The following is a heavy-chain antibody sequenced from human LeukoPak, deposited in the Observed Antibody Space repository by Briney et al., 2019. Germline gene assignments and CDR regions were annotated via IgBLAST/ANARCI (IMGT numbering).Heavy chain of an antibody. CDR1: GITLSNYG. V-gene: IGHV3-23*01. D-gene: IGHD3-22*01. CDR3: AKRGVVIRVILVGFHKEAYYFAS. J-gene: IGHJ4*02. Sequence: GGSLRLSCAVSGITLSNYGMSWVRQAPGKGLEWVAGVSGSGGGTNYADSVKGRFTISRDNPKNTLYLQMNGLRAEDTAVYFCAKRGVVIRVILVGFHKEAYYFASWGQGALVTVSS. CDR2: VSGSGGGT.